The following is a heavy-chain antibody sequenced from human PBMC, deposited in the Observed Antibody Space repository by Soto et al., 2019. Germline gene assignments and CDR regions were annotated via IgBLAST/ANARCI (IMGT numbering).Heavy chain of an antibody. CDR2: VYYSGST. CDR1: GGSISTYY. V-gene: IGHV4-59*07. D-gene: IGHD3-16*01. CDR3: ARGGRSVFFNDTGV. J-gene: IGHJ6*03. Sequence: PSDTLAVTRTLSGGSISTYYWSWVRQPPGKGLEWIGYVYYSGSTNYNPSLKSRVTISVDTSKNQFSLKLTSVTAADTAMYYCARGGRSVFFNDTGVWDNETT.